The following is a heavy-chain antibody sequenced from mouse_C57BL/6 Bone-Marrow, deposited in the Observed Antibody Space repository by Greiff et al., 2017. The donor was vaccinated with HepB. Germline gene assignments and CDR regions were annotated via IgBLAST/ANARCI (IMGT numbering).Heavy chain of an antibody. CDR2: IYPGGGYT. CDR3: ARVGNHYAMDY. CDR1: GYTFTNYW. Sequence: VQLQQSGAELVRPGTSVKMSCKASGYTFTNYWIGWAKQRPGHGLEWIGDIYPGGGYTNYNEKFKGKATLTADKSSSTAYMQFSSLTSEDSAIYYCARVGNHYAMDYWGQGTSVTVSS. D-gene: IGHD2-1*01. J-gene: IGHJ4*01. V-gene: IGHV1-63*01.